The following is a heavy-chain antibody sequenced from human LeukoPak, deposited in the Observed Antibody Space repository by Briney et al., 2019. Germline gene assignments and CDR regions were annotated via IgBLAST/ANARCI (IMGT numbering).Heavy chain of an antibody. D-gene: IGHD2-15*01. Sequence: GGSLRLSCAASGLTFSTYWMHWVRQAPGKGLVWVSRVSGDGTTTNYADSVKGRFSISRDNAKNTLFLQVSSLTDEDTAVYYCARGGGGVVRNGLDVWGLGTTVTVSS. CDR2: VSGDGTTT. J-gene: IGHJ6*02. CDR3: ARGGGGVVRNGLDV. V-gene: IGHV3-74*01. CDR1: GLTFSTYW.